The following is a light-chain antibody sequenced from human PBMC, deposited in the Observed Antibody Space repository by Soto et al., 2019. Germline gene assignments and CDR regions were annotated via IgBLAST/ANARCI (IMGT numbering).Light chain of an antibody. Sequence: QSVLTQPPSASGTPGQRVTISCSGSTSNIGSNYGYWYQQLPGTAPKLLIYMNNQRPSGVPDRFSGSKSGTSASLAISGLRSEDEADYYCAAWDDSLSGRVFGGGTKLTVL. J-gene: IGLJ2*01. CDR3: AAWDDSLSGRV. CDR1: TSNIGSNY. CDR2: MNN. V-gene: IGLV1-47*01.